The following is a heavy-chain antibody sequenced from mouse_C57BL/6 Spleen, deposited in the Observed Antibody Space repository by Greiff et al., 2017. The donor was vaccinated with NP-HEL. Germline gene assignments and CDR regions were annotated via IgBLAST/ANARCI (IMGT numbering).Heavy chain of an antibody. CDR3: AREDYGYDEASFAY. J-gene: IGHJ3*01. D-gene: IGHD2-2*01. V-gene: IGHV14-2*01. CDR1: GFNIKDYY. Sequence: EVQLQHSGAELVKPGASVKLSCTASGFNIKDYYMHWVKQRTEQGLEWIGRIDPEDGETKYAPKFQGKATITADPSSNTAYLQLSSLTSEDTAVYYCAREDYGYDEASFAYWGQGTLVTVSA. CDR2: IDPEDGET.